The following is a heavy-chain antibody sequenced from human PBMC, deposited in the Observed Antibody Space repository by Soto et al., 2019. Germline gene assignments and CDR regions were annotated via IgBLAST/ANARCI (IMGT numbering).Heavy chain of an antibody. D-gene: IGHD3-16*02. Sequence: EVQLLESGGGLVQPGGSLRLSCAASGFTFSSYAMSWVRQAPGKGLEWVSAISGSGGSTYYAVSVKGRFTISRDNSKNTLYLQMNSLRAEDTAVYYCANPLTFGGVIVTGYWGQGTLVTVSS. CDR1: GFTFSSYA. V-gene: IGHV3-23*01. J-gene: IGHJ4*02. CDR3: ANPLTFGGVIVTGY. CDR2: ISGSGGST.